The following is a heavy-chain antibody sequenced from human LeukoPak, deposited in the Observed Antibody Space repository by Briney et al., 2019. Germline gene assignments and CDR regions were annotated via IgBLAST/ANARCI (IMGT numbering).Heavy chain of an antibody. V-gene: IGHV3-23*01. J-gene: IGHJ3*02. CDR1: GFTFSSYA. Sequence: GGSLRLSCAASGFTFSSYAMSWVRQAPGKGLEWVSAISGSGGSTYYADSVKGRFTISRDNSKNTLYLQMNSLRAEDTAVYYCAKDDGGMVGGGSGAFDIWGQGTMVTVSS. D-gene: IGHD3-10*01. CDR3: AKDDGGMVGGGSGAFDI. CDR2: ISGSGGST.